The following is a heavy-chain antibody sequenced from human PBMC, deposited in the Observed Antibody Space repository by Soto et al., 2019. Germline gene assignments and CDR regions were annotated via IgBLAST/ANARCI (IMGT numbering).Heavy chain of an antibody. CDR2: INHSGST. V-gene: IGHV4-34*01. Sequence: QVQLQQWGAGLLKPSETLSLTCAVYGGSFSGYYWSWIRQPPGKGLEWIGEINHSGSTNYNPSLKSRVTXPXDXAKNQFSLKLSSVTAADTAVYYCAREYGGNSGTFDYWGQGTLVTVSS. CDR3: AREYGGNSGTFDY. D-gene: IGHD2-21*02. J-gene: IGHJ4*02. CDR1: GGSFSGYY.